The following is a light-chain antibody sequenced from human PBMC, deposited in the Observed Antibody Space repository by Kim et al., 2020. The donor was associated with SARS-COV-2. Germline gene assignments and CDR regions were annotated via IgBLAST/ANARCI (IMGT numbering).Light chain of an antibody. V-gene: IGLV1-40*01. Sequence: QRVTISCTGSSSNIGAGYDVHWYQQLPGTAPKRLIYGNNNRPSGVPDRFSGSKSGTSASLAITGLQAEDEADYHCQSYDNSLSGYVFGGGTQLTVL. CDR1: SSNIGAGYD. J-gene: IGLJ2*01. CDR2: GNN. CDR3: QSYDNSLSGYV.